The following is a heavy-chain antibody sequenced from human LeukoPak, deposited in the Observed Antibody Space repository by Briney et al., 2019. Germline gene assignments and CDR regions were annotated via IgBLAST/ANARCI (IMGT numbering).Heavy chain of an antibody. V-gene: IGHV1-2*02. CDR1: GYTFTGYY. D-gene: IGHD3-9*01. Sequence: ASVKVSCKASGYTFTGYYMHWVRQAPGQGLEWMGWINPNTGGTNYAQNFQDRVTMTSDASISTAYMDLSRLTSDDTAVYYCARSQYDVLTGSPDYWGQGTLDTVSS. CDR2: INPNTGGT. J-gene: IGHJ4*02. CDR3: ARSQYDVLTGSPDY.